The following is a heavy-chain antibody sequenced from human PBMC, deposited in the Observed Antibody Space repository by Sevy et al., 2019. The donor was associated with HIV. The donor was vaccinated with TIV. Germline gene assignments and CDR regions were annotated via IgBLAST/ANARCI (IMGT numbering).Heavy chain of an antibody. J-gene: IGHJ5*01. Sequence: SETLSLTCSVSGDSITSGDYYWSWIRQHPGKGLEWIGYMHYSGITYSSPSLKSRVLMSVDRSKNQLSLKLTSLTAADTAVYYCAGDSSRVEATVIKGFDPWGQGTLVTVSS. D-gene: IGHD2-21*01. CDR1: GDSITSGDYY. V-gene: IGHV4-31*03. CDR2: MHYSGIT. CDR3: AGDSSRVEATVIKGFDP.